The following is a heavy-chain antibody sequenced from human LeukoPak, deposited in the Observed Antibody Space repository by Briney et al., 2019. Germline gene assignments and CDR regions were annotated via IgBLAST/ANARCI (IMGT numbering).Heavy chain of an antibody. CDR1: GFTFSSYA. CDR2: ISGSGGST. V-gene: IGHV3-23*01. D-gene: IGHD6-13*01. Sequence: GGSLRLSCAASGFTFSSYAMSWVRQAPGKGLEWVSAISGSGGSTYYADSVKGRFTISRDNSKNTLYLQMNSLRAEDTAVYYCARDRGQQLVLWADYYYYGMDVWGQGTTVTVSS. J-gene: IGHJ6*02. CDR3: ARDRGQQLVLWADYYYYGMDV.